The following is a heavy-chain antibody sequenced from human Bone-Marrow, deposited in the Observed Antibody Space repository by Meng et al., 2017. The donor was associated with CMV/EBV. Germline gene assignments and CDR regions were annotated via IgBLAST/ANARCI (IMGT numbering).Heavy chain of an antibody. V-gene: IGHV3-23*03. CDR3: AKDGSGWYPNWFDS. Sequence: GESLKISCAASGFTFDDYAMHWVRQAPGKGLEWVSLIYEGGSGTYYADSVRGRFTISRDNSKSTLYLQMNGLRAEDTAVYYCAKDGSGWYPNWFDSWGQGTLVTVSS. D-gene: IGHD6-19*01. CDR1: GFTFDDYA. J-gene: IGHJ5*01. CDR2: IYEGGSGT.